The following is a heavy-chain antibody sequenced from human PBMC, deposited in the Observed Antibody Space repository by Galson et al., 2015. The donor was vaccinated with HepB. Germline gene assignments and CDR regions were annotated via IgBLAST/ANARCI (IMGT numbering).Heavy chain of an antibody. CDR2: ISGSGGST. V-gene: IGHV3-23*01. CDR3: AKVFGGGVVPAARGNYFDY. CDR1: GFTFSSYA. Sequence: SLRLSCAASGFTFSSYAMSWVRQAPGKGLEWVSAISGSGGSTYYADSVKGRFTISRDNSKNTLYLQMNSLRAEDTAVYYCAKVFGGGVVPAARGNYFDYWGQGTLVTVSS. D-gene: IGHD2-2*01. J-gene: IGHJ4*02.